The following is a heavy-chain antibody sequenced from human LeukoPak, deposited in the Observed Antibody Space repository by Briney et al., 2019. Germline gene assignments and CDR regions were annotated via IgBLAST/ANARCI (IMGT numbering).Heavy chain of an antibody. CDR1: GFTFSGYP. D-gene: IGHD2-2*01. CDR3: AKDREGYCSSTSCLYNWFDP. J-gene: IGHJ5*02. Sequence: GKSLRLSCAASGFTFSGYPIHWVRQAPGKGLEWVAVISYDGSNKYYADSVKGRFTISRDNSKNTLYLQMNSLRAEDTAVYYCAKDREGYCSSTSCLYNWFDPWGQGTLVTVSS. CDR2: ISYDGSNK. V-gene: IGHV3-30-3*02.